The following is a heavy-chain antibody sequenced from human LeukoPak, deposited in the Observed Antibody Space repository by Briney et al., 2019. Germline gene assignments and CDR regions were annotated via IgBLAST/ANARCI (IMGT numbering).Heavy chain of an antibody. Sequence: QPGGSLRLSCAASGFTVSSNYMSWVRQAPGKGLEWVSVIYSGGSTYYADSVKGRFTISRDNSKNTLYLQMNSLRAEDTAVYYCASTGHNPASAWDYWGQGTLVTVSS. CDR1: GFTVSSNY. J-gene: IGHJ4*02. V-gene: IGHV3-66*01. D-gene: IGHD3-10*01. CDR2: IYSGGST. CDR3: ASTGHNPASAWDY.